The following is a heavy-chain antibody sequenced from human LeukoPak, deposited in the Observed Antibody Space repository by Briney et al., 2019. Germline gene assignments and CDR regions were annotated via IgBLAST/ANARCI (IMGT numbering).Heavy chain of an antibody. V-gene: IGHV3-21*01. CDR1: GFTFCSYS. Sequence: GGSLRLSCAASGFTFCSYSMNWVSQAPGKGLEWVSSISSRRSYIYYTDSLKGRFTISRDNAKKSLYLQMNSRRAEDTAVYYCVRLYVGIAAAGTPIDLGIAAAGTPIDYWGQGTLVTVSS. CDR2: ISSRRSYI. D-gene: IGHD6-13*01. CDR3: VRLYVGIAAAGTPIDLGIAAAGTPIDY. J-gene: IGHJ4*02.